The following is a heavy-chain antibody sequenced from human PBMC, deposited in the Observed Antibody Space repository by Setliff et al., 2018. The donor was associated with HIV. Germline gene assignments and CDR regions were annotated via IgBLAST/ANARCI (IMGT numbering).Heavy chain of an antibody. Sequence: SETLSLSCAASGFLFHTYWMSWARQPPGKGLEWIGSIYYSGSTYYNPSLKSRVTISVDTSKSQFSLKLSSVTAADTAVYYCARHGYSSTWYKGGNWFDPWGQGILVTVSS. V-gene: IGHV4-39*01. J-gene: IGHJ5*02. CDR1: GFLFHTYW. D-gene: IGHD6-13*01. CDR3: ARHGYSSTWYKGGNWFDP. CDR2: IYYSGST.